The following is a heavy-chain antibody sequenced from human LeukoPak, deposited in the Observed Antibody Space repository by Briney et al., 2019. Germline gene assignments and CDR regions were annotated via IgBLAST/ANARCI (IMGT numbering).Heavy chain of an antibody. CDR3: ARWSNCSSTSCYKSYYFDY. V-gene: IGHV4-34*01. Sequence: PSETLSLTCAVYGGSFSGYYWSWIRQPPGKGLEGIGEINHSGSTNYNPSLKSRVTISVDTSKNQFSLKLSSVTAADTAVYYCARWSNCSSTSCYKSYYFDYWGQGTLVTVSS. D-gene: IGHD2-2*02. CDR2: INHSGST. J-gene: IGHJ4*02. CDR1: GGSFSGYY.